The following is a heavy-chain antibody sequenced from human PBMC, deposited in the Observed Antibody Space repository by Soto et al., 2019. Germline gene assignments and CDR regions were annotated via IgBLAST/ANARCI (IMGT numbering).Heavy chain of an antibody. CDR1: GFSFTGYY. CDR3: AKDLTRQLAYWLDP. J-gene: IGHJ5*02. D-gene: IGHD6-6*01. CDR2: INAHSGGT. Sequence: ASVKVSCKASGFSFTGYYIHWLRQAPGQGLEWMGWINAHSGGTEYAQKYQGRVTLTRDTSIATAYLTLTSLTSDDTALYYCAKDLTRQLAYWLDPWGQGTQVTVSS. V-gene: IGHV1-2*02.